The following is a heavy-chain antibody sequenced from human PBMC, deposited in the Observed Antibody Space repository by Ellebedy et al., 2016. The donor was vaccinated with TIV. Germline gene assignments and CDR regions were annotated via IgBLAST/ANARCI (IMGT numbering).Heavy chain of an antibody. D-gene: IGHD2-2*03. CDR2: IFPNGAT. CDR1: GDSITSLRW. Sequence: SQTLSLTXXVSGDSITSLRWWSWVRQTPGEGLEWIGEIFPNGATNYNPSLKRRVIMSVDKSKNHFSLRLNYVTAADTAVYYCATFYGTPGYGGFDLWGQGTVVTVSS. V-gene: IGHV4-4*02. CDR3: ATFYGTPGYGGFDL. J-gene: IGHJ3*01.